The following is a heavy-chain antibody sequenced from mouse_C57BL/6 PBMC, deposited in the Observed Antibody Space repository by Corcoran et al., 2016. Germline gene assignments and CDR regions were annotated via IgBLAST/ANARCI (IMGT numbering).Heavy chain of an antibody. D-gene: IGHD1-1*01. CDR3: ARTPHTTVDWYFDV. J-gene: IGHJ1*03. CDR1: GYSITSGYY. Sequence: DVQLQESGPGLVKPSQSLSLTCSVTGYSITSGYYWNWIRQFPGNKLECMGYISYDGSNNYNPSLKNRISITRDTSKNQFFLKLNSVTTEDTATYYCARTPHTTVDWYFDVWGTGTTVTVSS. V-gene: IGHV3-6*01. CDR2: ISYDGSN.